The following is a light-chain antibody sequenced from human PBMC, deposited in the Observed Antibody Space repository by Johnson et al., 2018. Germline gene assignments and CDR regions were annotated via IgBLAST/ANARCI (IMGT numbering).Light chain of an antibody. Sequence: QSVLTQPPSVSAAPEQKVTISCSGSSSNIGNNYVSWYQQLPGTAPKLLIYENNKRPSGIPDRFSGSKSGTSATLGITGLQTGDEADYYCGTWGSSLSAGNVFGTGTKVTVL. J-gene: IGLJ1*01. CDR2: ENN. CDR3: GTWGSSLSAGNV. CDR1: SSNIGNNY. V-gene: IGLV1-51*02.